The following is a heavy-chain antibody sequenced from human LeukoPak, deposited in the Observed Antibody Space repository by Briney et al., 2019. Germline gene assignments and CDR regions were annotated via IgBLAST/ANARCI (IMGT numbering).Heavy chain of an antibody. D-gene: IGHD3-10*01. CDR2: IYYSGST. V-gene: IGHV4-31*03. CDR3: ARGTGGVVRGLISVSDFDY. J-gene: IGHJ4*02. Sequence: SETLSLTCTVSGGSISSGGYYWSWIRQHPGRGLEWIAYIYYSGSTYYNPSLKSRVTISVDTSKNQFSLKLSSVTAADTAVYYCARGTGGVVRGLISVSDFDYWGQGTLVTVSS. CDR1: GGSISSGGYY.